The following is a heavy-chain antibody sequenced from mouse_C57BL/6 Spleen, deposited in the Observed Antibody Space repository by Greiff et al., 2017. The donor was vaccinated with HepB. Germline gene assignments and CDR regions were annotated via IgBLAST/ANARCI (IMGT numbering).Heavy chain of an antibody. CDR2: INPGSGGT. Sequence: QVHVKQSGAELVRPGTSVKVSCKASGYAFTNYLIEWVKQRPGQGLEWIGVINPGSGGTNYNEKFKGKATLTADKSSSTAYMQLSSLTSEDSAVYFCARSGDYGSSYCWYFDVWGTGTTVTVSS. D-gene: IGHD1-1*01. J-gene: IGHJ1*03. CDR3: ARSGDYGSSYCWYFDV. CDR1: GYAFTNYL. V-gene: IGHV1-54*01.